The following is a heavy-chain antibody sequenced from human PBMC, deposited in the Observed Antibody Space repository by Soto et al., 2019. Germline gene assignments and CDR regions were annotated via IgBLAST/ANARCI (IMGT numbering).Heavy chain of an antibody. V-gene: IGHV3-23*01. Sequence: PRGSLLLSCASAVFTFSSFALSWVRQAPGKGLDWVSAISGSGDGTYYADSVNGRFTISRDNSKNTLYLQMNSLRAEDTSVYYCAGHGHSSQDYWGQGAMVTVSS. CDR2: ISGSGDGT. J-gene: IGHJ4*02. CDR3: AGHGHSSQDY. D-gene: IGHD5-18*01. CDR1: VFTFSSFA.